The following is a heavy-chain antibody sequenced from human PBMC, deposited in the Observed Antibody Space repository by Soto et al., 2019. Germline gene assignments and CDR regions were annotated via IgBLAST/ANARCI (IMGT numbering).Heavy chain of an antibody. D-gene: IGHD6-19*01. CDR3: ARKYPHAYSSSSAFDY. V-gene: IGHV1-46*01. J-gene: IGHJ4*01. CDR2: INPSGGTT. CDR1: GYTFTSYY. Sequence: ASVKVSCKASGYTFTSYYMHWVRQAPGQGLEWMGIINPSGGTTGYAQKFQGRLTMTSDTSTGTVYLELSSLRSEDTAVYYCARKYPHAYSSSSAFDYWGHGTLVTVSS.